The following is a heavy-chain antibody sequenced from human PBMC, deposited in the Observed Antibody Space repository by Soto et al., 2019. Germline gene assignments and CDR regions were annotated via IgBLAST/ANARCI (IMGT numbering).Heavy chain of an antibody. CDR2: IYYSGST. CDR1: GGSISSYY. D-gene: IGHD3-10*01. Sequence: PSETLSLTCTVSGGSISSYYWSWIRQPPGKGLKWIGYIYYSGSTNYNPSLKSRVTISVDTSKNQFSLKLSSVTAADTAVYYCARGRGSGSSFYYYCKDVCRRGTTVTVAS. V-gene: IGHV4-59*01. CDR3: ARGRGSGSSFYYYCKDV. J-gene: IGHJ6*02.